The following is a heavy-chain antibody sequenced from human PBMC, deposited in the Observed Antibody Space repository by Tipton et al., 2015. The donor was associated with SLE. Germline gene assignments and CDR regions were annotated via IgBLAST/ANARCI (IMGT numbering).Heavy chain of an antibody. CDR3: AKRGGAWNAALYTFDV. CDR1: GYTFINSW. D-gene: IGHD1-1*01. Sequence: QLVQSGAEMKKPAESLKISCKGSGYTFINSWLGWVRQMPGKGLEWVGIIYPGDSETRYSPSFEGHVTISTDKSVSTAYLYWANLKASDSGIYYCAKRGGAWNAALYTFDVWGQGTAVTVSS. CDR2: IYPGDSET. V-gene: IGHV5-51*03. J-gene: IGHJ3*01.